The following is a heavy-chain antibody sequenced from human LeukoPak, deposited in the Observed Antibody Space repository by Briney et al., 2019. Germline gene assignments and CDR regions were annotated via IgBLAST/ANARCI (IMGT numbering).Heavy chain of an antibody. V-gene: IGHV1-2*02. D-gene: IGHD6-13*01. J-gene: IGHJ5*02. Sequence: ASVKVSCTASGYTFTGNYLTWVRQAPGQGFEWMGWINPTTGGTNYAQKFQGRVTMTRDRYINTVYMELTGLISDDTAVYYCARGGVTVVGTRADWFDAWGQGTLVTVSS. CDR1: GYTFTGNY. CDR3: ARGGVTVVGTRADWFDA. CDR2: INPTTGGT.